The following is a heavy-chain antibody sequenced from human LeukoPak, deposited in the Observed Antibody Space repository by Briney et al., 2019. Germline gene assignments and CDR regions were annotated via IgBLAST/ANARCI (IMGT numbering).Heavy chain of an antibody. D-gene: IGHD4-17*01. V-gene: IGHV4-59*01. CDR3: ARVGYGVNWFDP. CDR1: GGSISSYY. Sequence: SETLSLTCTVSGGSISSYYWSWIRQPPGKGLEWIGYIYYSGSTNYNPSLKSRVTISVDTSKNQSSLKLSSVTAADTAVYYCARVGYGVNWFDPWGQGTLVTVSS. J-gene: IGHJ5*02. CDR2: IYYSGST.